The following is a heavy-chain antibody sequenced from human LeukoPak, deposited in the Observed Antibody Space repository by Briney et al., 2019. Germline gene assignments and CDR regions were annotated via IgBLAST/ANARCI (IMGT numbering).Heavy chain of an antibody. CDR3: ARRGSIWYGFDY. V-gene: IGHV3-48*01. D-gene: IGHD2-2*01. Sequence: GGSLRLSCAASGFTFSSYSMNCVRQAPGKGLEWVSYIRSSGSTIYYADSVKGRFTISRDNAKNSLYLQMNSLRAEDTAVYYCARRGSIWYGFDYWGQGTLVTVSS. J-gene: IGHJ4*02. CDR1: GFTFSSYS. CDR2: IRSSGSTI.